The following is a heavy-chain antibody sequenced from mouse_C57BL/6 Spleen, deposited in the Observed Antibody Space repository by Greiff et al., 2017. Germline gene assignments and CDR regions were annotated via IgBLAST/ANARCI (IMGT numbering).Heavy chain of an antibody. Sequence: EVQLQQSGAELVRPGASVKLSCTASGFNIKDYYMHWVKQRPEQGLEWIGRIDPEDGDTEYAPKFQGKATMTADTSSNTAYLHLSSLTSEDTADYYCTTKGPISDDYCGGAWFAYWGQGTLVTVSA. V-gene: IGHV14-1*01. D-gene: IGHD2-4*01. CDR2: IDPEDGDT. CDR1: GFNIKDYY. J-gene: IGHJ3*01. CDR3: TTKGPISDDYCGGAWFAY.